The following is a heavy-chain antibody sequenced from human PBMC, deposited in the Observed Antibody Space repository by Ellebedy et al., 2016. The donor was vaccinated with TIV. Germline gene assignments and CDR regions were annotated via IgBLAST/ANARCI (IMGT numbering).Heavy chain of an antibody. CDR1: GYTFSNYF. CDR3: ARTGSYGRNWFDP. CDR2: INPSGGST. J-gene: IGHJ5*02. V-gene: IGHV1-46*04. D-gene: IGHD1-14*01. Sequence: AASVKVSCKASGYTFSNYFVHWVRQAPGQGLEWMGIINPSGGSTTYAQKLQGRLTMTRDTSTSTVYMELSSLRSDDTAVYYCARTGSYGRNWFDPWGQGTLVTVSS.